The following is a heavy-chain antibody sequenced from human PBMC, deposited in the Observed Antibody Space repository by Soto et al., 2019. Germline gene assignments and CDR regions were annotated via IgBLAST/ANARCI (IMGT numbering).Heavy chain of an antibody. Sequence: PSETLSLTCTVSGGSISSYYWSWIRQPPGKGLEWIGYIYYSGSTNYNPSLKSRVTISVDTSKNQFSLKLSSVTAADTAVYYCARGWNAVTTDYWGQGTLVTVSS. CDR3: ARGWNAVTTDY. J-gene: IGHJ4*02. CDR2: IYYSGST. V-gene: IGHV4-59*01. CDR1: GGSISSYY. D-gene: IGHD4-17*01.